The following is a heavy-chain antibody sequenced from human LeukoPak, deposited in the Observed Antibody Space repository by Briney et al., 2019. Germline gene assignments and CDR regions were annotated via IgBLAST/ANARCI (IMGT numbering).Heavy chain of an antibody. CDR2: INRDGSER. CDR3: ARRNAMDV. CDR1: GFTFNNYW. V-gene: IGHV3-7*03. J-gene: IGHJ6*02. Sequence: GGSLRLSCAASGFTFNNYWMSWVRQAPGKGLEWVANINRDGSERYYVDSVKGRFTISREDAKSSLYLQMNSLIAEDTAVYYFARRNAMDVWGQGNTVIVFS.